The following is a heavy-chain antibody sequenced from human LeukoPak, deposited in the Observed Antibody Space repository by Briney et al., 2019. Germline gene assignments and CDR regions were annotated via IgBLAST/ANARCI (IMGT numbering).Heavy chain of an antibody. V-gene: IGHV3-23*01. CDR1: GFTFSSYA. Sequence: GGSLRLSCAASGFTFSSYAMSWVRQAPGKGLEWVSAISGSGGNTYYADSVKGRFTISRDNAKNSLYLQMNSLRDEDSAVYYCARDQYYYGSGSYYNPLDYWGQGTLVTVSS. CDR2: ISGSGGNT. D-gene: IGHD3-10*01. CDR3: ARDQYYYGSGSYYNPLDY. J-gene: IGHJ4*02.